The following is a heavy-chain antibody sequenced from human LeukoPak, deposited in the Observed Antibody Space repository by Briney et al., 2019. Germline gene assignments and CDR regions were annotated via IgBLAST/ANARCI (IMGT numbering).Heavy chain of an antibody. Sequence: PGGSLRLSCAASGFTFSSHAMSWVRQAPGKGLQWVSGISGGGDSTYYADSVKGRFTISRDNSKNTLYLQMNSLRAEDTALYYCAKGGNYYGSAFDIWGQGTMVTVSS. J-gene: IGHJ3*02. CDR1: GFTFSSHA. D-gene: IGHD3-10*01. CDR3: AKGGNYYGSAFDI. V-gene: IGHV3-23*01. CDR2: ISGGGDST.